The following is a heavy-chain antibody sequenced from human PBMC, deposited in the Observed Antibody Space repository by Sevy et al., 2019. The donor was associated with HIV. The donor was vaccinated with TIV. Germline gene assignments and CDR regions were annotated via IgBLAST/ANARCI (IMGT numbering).Heavy chain of an antibody. J-gene: IGHJ6*02. D-gene: IGHD3-9*01. CDR1: GIIFTTSG. V-gene: IGHV3-30*18. CDR3: AKDFTGYNGMDV. Sequence: GGSLRLSCAVSGIIFTTSGMHWVRQAPGKGLESVAVISYDGRNKFYGDSVKGRFTISRDNSKNILFLQMNSLRAEDTAVYYCAKDFTGYNGMDVWGQGTMVTVSS. CDR2: ISYDGRNK.